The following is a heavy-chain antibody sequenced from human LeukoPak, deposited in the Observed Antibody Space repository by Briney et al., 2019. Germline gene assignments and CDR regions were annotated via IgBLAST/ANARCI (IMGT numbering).Heavy chain of an antibody. CDR1: GFTFSDYY. V-gene: IGHV3-11*06. CDR2: ISSSSTYT. CDR3: AIYRSYGDRDY. J-gene: IGHJ4*02. Sequence: AGGSLRLSCAASGFTFSDYYMSWIRQAPGKGLEWVSYISSSSTYTNYADSVKGRFTISRDNAKNSLYLQMNSLRAEDTAVYYCAIYRSYGDRDYWGQGTLVTVSS. D-gene: IGHD4-17*01.